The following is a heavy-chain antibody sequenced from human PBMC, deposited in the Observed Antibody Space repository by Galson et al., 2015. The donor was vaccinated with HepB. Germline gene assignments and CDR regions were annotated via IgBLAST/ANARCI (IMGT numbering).Heavy chain of an antibody. D-gene: IGHD5-18*01. CDR1: GFTFSYYG. Sequence: SLRLSCAASGFTFSYYGMHWVRQAPGKGLEWVASIWFDGSNRNYVDPVKGRFTISRDNSKNTVYLQMNSLRGEDTAVYYCAKDRRRSAMLTAFDFWGQGTLVTV. V-gene: IGHV3-30*02. CDR3: AKDRRRSAMLTAFDF. J-gene: IGHJ4*02. CDR2: IWFDGSNR.